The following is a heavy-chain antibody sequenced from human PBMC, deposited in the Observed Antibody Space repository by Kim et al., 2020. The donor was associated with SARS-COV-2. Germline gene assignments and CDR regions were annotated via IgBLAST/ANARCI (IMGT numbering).Heavy chain of an antibody. J-gene: IGHJ3*02. CDR1: GGSISSYY. D-gene: IGHD3-22*01. CDR2: IYYSGRT. Sequence: SETLSLTCTVSGGSISSYYWSWIRQPPGKGLEWIGYIYYSGRTNSNPSLKSRVTISVDTSKNQFSLKLSSVTAADTAVYYCARVYDSSGYYMSRAFDIWGQGTMVTVSS. CDR3: ARVYDSSGYYMSRAFDI. V-gene: IGHV4-59*01.